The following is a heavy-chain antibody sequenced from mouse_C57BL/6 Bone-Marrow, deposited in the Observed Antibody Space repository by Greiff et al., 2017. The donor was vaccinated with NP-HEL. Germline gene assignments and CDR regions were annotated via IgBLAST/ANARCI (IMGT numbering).Heavy chain of an antibody. CDR3: ARKCGYWYFEV. V-gene: IGHV1-18*01. Sequence: EVKLQESGPELVKPGASVKIPCKASGYTFTDYNMDWVKQSHGKSLEWIGDINPNNGGTIYNQKFKGKATLTVDKSSSTAYMELRSLTSEDTAVYYCARKCGYWYFEVWGTGTTLTVSS. J-gene: IGHJ1*03. D-gene: IGHD1-3*01. CDR1: GYTFTDYN. CDR2: INPNNGGT.